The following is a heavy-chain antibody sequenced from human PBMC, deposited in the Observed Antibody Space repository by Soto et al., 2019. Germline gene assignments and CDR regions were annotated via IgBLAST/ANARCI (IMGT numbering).Heavy chain of an antibody. CDR2: ISYDGSNK. J-gene: IGHJ6*02. V-gene: IGHV3-30*18. CDR1: GFTFSSYG. CDR3: TKEQYAQLYLEEYAMDV. D-gene: IGHD3-16*01. Sequence: QVQLVESGGGVVQAGTSLRLSCVASGFTFSSYGIHWVRQAPGRGLEWVAVISYDGSNKYYAESVKGRFTNSRENSKNSQYSQKNSQKAEDTAVYYCTKEQYAQLYLEEYAMDVWAPGDTVTV.